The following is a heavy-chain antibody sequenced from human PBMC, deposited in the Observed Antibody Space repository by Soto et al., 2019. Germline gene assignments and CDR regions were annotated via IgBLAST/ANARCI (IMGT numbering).Heavy chain of an antibody. CDR1: GYTFTGYY. V-gene: IGHV1-2*04. CDR3: ATTVDRGVAGTQTHYYYYYGMDV. D-gene: IGHD6-19*01. J-gene: IGHJ6*02. Sequence: ASVKVSCKASGYTFTGYYMHWVRQAPGQGLEWMGWINPNSGGTNYAQKFQGWVTMTRDTSISTAYMELSRLRSDDTAVYYCATTVDRGVAGTQTHYYYYYGMDVWGQGTTVTVSS. CDR2: INPNSGGT.